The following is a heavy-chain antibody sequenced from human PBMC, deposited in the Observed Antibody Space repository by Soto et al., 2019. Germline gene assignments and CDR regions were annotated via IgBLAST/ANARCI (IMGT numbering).Heavy chain of an antibody. CDR1: GYTFTGYY. D-gene: IGHD6-6*01. CDR2: INPNSGGT. V-gene: IGHV1-2*04. Sequence: ASVKVSCKASGYTFTGYYMHWVRQAPGQGLEWMGWINPNSGGTNYAQKFQGWVTMTRDTSISTAYTELSRLRSDDTAVYYCARGFLRYSSSNYYYGMDVWGQGTTVTVSS. J-gene: IGHJ6*02. CDR3: ARGFLRYSSSNYYYGMDV.